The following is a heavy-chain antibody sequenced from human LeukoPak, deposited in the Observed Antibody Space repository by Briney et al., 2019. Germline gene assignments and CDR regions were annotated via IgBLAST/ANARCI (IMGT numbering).Heavy chain of an antibody. V-gene: IGHV3-74*01. CDR1: GFMFSKYW. Sequence: GGSLRLSCAASGFMFSKYWMNWVRQAPGKGLMWVSRINSDGSSTSYADSVKGRFTISRDNAKNTLYLQMNSLRAEDTAVYYCARGTADYWGQGTLVTVSS. J-gene: IGHJ4*02. CDR3: ARGTADY. CDR2: INSDGSST. D-gene: IGHD1-14*01.